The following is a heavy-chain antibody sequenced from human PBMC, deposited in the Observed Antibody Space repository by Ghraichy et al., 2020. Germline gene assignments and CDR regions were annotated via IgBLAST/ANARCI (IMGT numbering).Heavy chain of an antibody. Sequence: GESLNISCAASGFTFSSYGMHWVRQAPGKGLEWVAVIWYDGSNKYYADSVKGRFTISRDNSKNTLYLQMNSLRAEDTAVDYCARVMSAYYYYYGMDVWGQGTTVTVSS. V-gene: IGHV3-33*01. CDR3: ARVMSAYYYYYGMDV. CDR2: IWYDGSNK. CDR1: GFTFSSYG. J-gene: IGHJ6*02. D-gene: IGHD2-8*01.